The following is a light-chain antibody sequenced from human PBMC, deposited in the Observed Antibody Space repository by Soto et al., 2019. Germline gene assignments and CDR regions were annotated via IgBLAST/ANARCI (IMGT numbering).Light chain of an antibody. Sequence: EVVLTQSPGTLSLSPGEGATLSCRASQRVTYNYLAWYQQKPGHPPKLLIYGASSRATGIPDRFSGSGSGTDFTLTISKMELEDFAVYFCHQYGSSPRTFCQGTKVEF. V-gene: IGKV3-20*01. CDR2: GAS. J-gene: IGKJ1*01. CDR3: HQYGSSPRT. CDR1: QRVTYNY.